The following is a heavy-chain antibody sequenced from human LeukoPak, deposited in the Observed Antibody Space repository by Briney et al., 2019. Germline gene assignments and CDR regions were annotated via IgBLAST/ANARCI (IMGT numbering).Heavy chain of an antibody. D-gene: IGHD3-9*01. CDR3: ARAVEYYKILTGYAQYYFDY. CDR1: GYTFTSYD. J-gene: IGHJ4*02. V-gene: IGHV1-8*01. Sequence: ASVKVSCKASGYTFTSYDINWVRQATGQGLEWMGWMNPKTGNTGSAQKLQGRVTITGNTSISTAYMELSSLRSEDTAVYYCARAVEYYKILTGYAQYYFDYWGQGTLVTVSS. CDR2: MNPKTGNT.